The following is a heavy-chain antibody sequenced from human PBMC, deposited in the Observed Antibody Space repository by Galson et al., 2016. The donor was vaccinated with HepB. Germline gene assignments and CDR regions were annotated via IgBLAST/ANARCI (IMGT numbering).Heavy chain of an antibody. J-gene: IGHJ5*02. Sequence: ETLSLTCTVSGGSISSKSHYWGCIRQPPGKGLEWIGTIYYSGTTYYNPTLKSRVTISVDTSKNQFSLTLNSVTAADTAVYYCASQSGWFGEFFSSWGQGTMIAVSS. CDR2: IYYSGTT. CDR1: GGSISSKSHY. CDR3: ASQSGWFGEFFSS. V-gene: IGHV4-39*07. D-gene: IGHD3-10*01.